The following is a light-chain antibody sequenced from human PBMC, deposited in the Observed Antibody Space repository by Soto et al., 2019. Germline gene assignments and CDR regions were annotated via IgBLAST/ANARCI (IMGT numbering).Light chain of an antibody. Sequence: DIQMTQSPPTLSASVGDRVTNTCRASQSIRNYLAWYQQMPGKAPKLLIYGAYNLQSGVPSRFSGSGSGTEFTLTICSLQPDDFATYFCQHHNSYSQTFGQGTKV. J-gene: IGKJ1*01. CDR3: QHHNSYSQT. CDR2: GAY. V-gene: IGKV1-5*01. CDR1: QSIRNY.